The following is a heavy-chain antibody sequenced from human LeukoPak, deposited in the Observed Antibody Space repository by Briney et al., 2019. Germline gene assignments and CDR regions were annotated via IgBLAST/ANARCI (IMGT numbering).Heavy chain of an antibody. Sequence: GGSLRLSCAASGFTFSSYGMSWVRQAPGKGLQWVSVIIGSGSSTYYADSVKGRFTISRDNSRDTLSVQINSLRAQDTAVYYCARDDDPTVVRFDYWGQGTLVTVSS. D-gene: IGHD4-23*01. J-gene: IGHJ4*02. CDR1: GFTFSSYG. CDR3: ARDDDPTVVRFDY. CDR2: IIGSGSST. V-gene: IGHV3-23*01.